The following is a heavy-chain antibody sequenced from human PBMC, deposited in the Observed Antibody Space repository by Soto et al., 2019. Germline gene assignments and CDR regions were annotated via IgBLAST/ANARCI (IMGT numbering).Heavy chain of an antibody. CDR3: AKAVTMVRGPYGMDV. V-gene: IGHV3-23*01. CDR2: ISGSGGST. D-gene: IGHD3-10*01. CDR1: GFTFSSYA. J-gene: IGHJ6*02. Sequence: GGSLRLSCAASGFTFSSYAMSWVRQAPGKGLGWVSAISGSGGSTYYADSVKGRFTISRDNSKNTLYLQMNSLRAEDTAVYYCAKAVTMVRGPYGMDVWGQGTTVTVSS.